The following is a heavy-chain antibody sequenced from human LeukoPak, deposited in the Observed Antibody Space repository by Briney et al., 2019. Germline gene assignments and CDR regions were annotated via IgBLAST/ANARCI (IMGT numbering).Heavy chain of an antibody. J-gene: IGHJ4*02. Sequence: GGSLRLSCAASGFTFSSYSMNWVRQAPGKGLEWVSSISGSSSYINYADSVKGRFTISRDNAQNSLFLQLNSLRAEDTAVYYCARGKLKQWLFDYWGQGTLVTVSS. CDR3: ARGKLKQWLFDY. D-gene: IGHD6-19*01. CDR1: GFTFSSYS. V-gene: IGHV3-21*01. CDR2: ISGSSSYI.